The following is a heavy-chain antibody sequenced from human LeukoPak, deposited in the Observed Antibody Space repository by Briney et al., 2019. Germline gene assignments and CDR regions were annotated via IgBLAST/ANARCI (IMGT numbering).Heavy chain of an antibody. CDR2: IYYTGST. CDR1: GGSIRSSSYY. Sequence: SETLSLTCTVSGGSIRSSSYYWGWIRQPPGNGLEWIGCIYYTGSTYYNPSLKSRVTISVDTSKNQFSLKLSSVTAADTALYYCARVREYCTGISCFAFDIWGQGTMVTVSS. CDR3: ARVREYCTGISCFAFDI. D-gene: IGHD2-8*02. J-gene: IGHJ3*02. V-gene: IGHV4-39*01.